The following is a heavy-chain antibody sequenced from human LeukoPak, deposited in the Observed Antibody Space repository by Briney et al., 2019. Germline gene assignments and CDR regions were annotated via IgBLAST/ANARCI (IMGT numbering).Heavy chain of an antibody. CDR1: GGTFSSYT. CDR2: IIPILGIA. V-gene: IGHV1-69*02. CDR3: ARFRDFWSGSKDAFDI. Sequence: GASVKVSCKASGGTFSSYTISWVRQAPGQGLEWMGRIIPILGIANYAQKFQGRVTITADKSTSTAYMELSSLRSEDTAVYYCARFRDFWSGSKDAFDIWGQGTMVTVSS. D-gene: IGHD3-3*01. J-gene: IGHJ3*02.